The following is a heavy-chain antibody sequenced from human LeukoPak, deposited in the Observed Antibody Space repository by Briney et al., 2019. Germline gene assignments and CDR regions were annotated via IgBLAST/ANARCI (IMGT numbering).Heavy chain of an antibody. V-gene: IGHV4-59*01. CDR1: GGSISSYY. CDR2: IYYSGST. J-gene: IGHJ4*02. Sequence: KPSETLSLTCTVSGGSISSYYWSWIRQPPGKGLEWIGYIYYSGSTNYNPSLKSRVTISVDTSKNQFSLKLSSVTAADTAVYYCARGYDILTGYLDYWGQGTLVTVSS. CDR3: ARGYDILTGYLDY. D-gene: IGHD3-9*01.